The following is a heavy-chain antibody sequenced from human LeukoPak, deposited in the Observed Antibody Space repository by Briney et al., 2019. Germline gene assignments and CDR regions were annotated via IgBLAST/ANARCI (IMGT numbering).Heavy chain of an antibody. Sequence: SVKVSCKASGYTFTSYGISWVRQAPGQGLEWMGGIIPIFGTANYAQKFQGRVTITADESTSTAYMELSSLRSEDTAVYYCASSLGIAVVPAALAYWGQGTLVTVSS. CDR3: ASSLGIAVVPAALAY. CDR2: IIPIFGTA. V-gene: IGHV1-69*13. CDR1: GYTFTSYG. J-gene: IGHJ4*02. D-gene: IGHD2-2*01.